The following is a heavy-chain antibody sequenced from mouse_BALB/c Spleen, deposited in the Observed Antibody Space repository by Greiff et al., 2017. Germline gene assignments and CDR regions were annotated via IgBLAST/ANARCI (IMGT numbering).Heavy chain of an antibody. Sequence: QVQLQQSGPELVKPGASVRISCKASGYTFTSYYIHWVKQRPGQGLEWIGWIYPGNVNTKYNEKFKGKATLTADTSSSTAYMQLSSLTSEDSAVYFCASENFHYALDYWGQGTSVTVSA. J-gene: IGHJ4*01. V-gene: IGHV1S56*01. CDR2: IYPGNVNT. CDR3: ASENFHYALDY. CDR1: GYTFTSYY.